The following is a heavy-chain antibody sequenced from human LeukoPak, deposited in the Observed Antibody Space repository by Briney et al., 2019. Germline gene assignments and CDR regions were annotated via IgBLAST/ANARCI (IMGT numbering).Heavy chain of an antibody. Sequence: SETLSLTCTVSGGSISSSRDYWGWIRQPPGKGLEWIGSIYYSGSTYYNPSLKSRVTISVDTSKNQFSLKLSSVTAADTAVYYCARHVEIAVAGPIDYWGQGTLVTVSS. CDR1: GGSISSSRDY. CDR2: IYYSGST. J-gene: IGHJ4*02. CDR3: ARHVEIAVAGPIDY. V-gene: IGHV4-39*01. D-gene: IGHD6-19*01.